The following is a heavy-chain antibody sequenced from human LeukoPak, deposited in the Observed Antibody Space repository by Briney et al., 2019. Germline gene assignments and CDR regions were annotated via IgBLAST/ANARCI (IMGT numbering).Heavy chain of an antibody. CDR2: IYYSGST. Sequence: SETLSLTCTVFGGSITSSSYYWGWIRQPPGKGLEWIGYIYYSGSTNYNPSLKSRVTISVDTSKNQFSLKLSSVTAADTAVYYCAREAASSGYYAYWGQGTLVTVSS. CDR3: AREAASSGYYAY. V-gene: IGHV4-61*01. J-gene: IGHJ4*02. D-gene: IGHD3-22*01. CDR1: GGSITSSSYY.